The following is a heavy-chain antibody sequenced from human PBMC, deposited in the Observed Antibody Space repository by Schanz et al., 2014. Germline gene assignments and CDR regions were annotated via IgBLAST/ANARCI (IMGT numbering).Heavy chain of an antibody. V-gene: IGHV4-4*02. J-gene: IGHJ5*02. CDR1: GVSISSTNW. Sequence: QVQLQESGPGLVKPSGTLSLTCAVSGVSISSTNWWHWVRQSPGKGLEWLGEIIHDGRTNYNPSLGSRVTISLDKSENHFSLELTSVTAADTALYFCARVKQGCSDTSCVLDPWGQGTLVTVSS. CDR2: IIHDGRT. D-gene: IGHD2-2*01. CDR3: ARVKQGCSDTSCVLDP.